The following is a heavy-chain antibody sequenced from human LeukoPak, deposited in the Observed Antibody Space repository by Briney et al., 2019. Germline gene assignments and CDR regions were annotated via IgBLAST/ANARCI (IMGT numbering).Heavy chain of an antibody. CDR1: GYSISSGYY. D-gene: IGHD2-15*01. J-gene: IGHJ4*02. V-gene: IGHV4-38-2*02. CDR3: AREGRGCSGGSCYGSAAGDY. Sequence: SETLSLTCAVSGYSISSGYYWGWIRQPPGKGLEWIGSIYHSGSTYYNPSLKSRVTISVDTSKNQFSLKLSSVTAADTAVYYCAREGRGCSGGSCYGSAAGDYRGQGTLVTVSS. CDR2: IYHSGST.